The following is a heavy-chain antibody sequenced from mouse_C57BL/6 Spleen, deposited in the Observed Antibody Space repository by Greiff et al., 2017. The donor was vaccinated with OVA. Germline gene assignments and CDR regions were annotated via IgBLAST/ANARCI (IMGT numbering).Heavy chain of an antibody. CDR2: IDPETGGT. V-gene: IGHV1-15*01. D-gene: IGHD1-1*02. Sequence: VQLQQSGAELVRPGASVTLSCKASGYTFTDYEMHWVKQTPVHGLEWIGAIDPETGGTAYNQKFKGKAIMTADKSSSTAYMELRSLTSEDSAVYYCKRRVGGYWGQGTTLTVSS. CDR3: KRRVGGY. J-gene: IGHJ2*01. CDR1: GYTFTDYE.